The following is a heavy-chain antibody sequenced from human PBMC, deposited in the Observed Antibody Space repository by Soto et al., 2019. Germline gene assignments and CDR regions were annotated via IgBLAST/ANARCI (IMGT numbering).Heavy chain of an antibody. CDR1: GFTFISYA. CDR2: ISGSGGST. V-gene: IGHV3-23*01. D-gene: IGHD1-7*01. J-gene: IGHJ5*02. CDR3: AKDREYGITGTSDWFDP. Sequence: GGSLRLSCAASGFTFISYAMSWVRQAPGKGLEWVSAISGSGGSTYYADSVKGRFTISRDNSKNTLYLQMNSLRAEDTAVYYCAKDREYGITGTSDWFDPWGQGTLVTVSS.